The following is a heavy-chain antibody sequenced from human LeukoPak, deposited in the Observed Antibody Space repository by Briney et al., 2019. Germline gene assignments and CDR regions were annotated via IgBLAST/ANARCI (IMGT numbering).Heavy chain of an antibody. CDR3: TKPASGSARERLEY. V-gene: IGHV3-30*02. D-gene: IGHD1-26*01. CDR1: GFTFSSSG. Sequence: GGSLRLSCAASGFTFSSSGMHWVRQAPGKGLEWVAYIRYDGGIKHHADSVKGRFTVSRDNSKNTLYLQMNSLRPEDTAVYYCTKPASGSARERLEYWGQGTLVTVSS. J-gene: IGHJ4*02. CDR2: IRYDGGIK.